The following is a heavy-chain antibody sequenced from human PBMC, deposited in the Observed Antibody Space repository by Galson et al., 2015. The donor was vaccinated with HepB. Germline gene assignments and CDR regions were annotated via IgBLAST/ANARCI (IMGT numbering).Heavy chain of an antibody. D-gene: IGHD3-10*01. CDR3: AKDPSVDRVRDY. CDR1: GFTFSSYW. CDR2: INSDGSST. V-gene: IGHV3-74*01. Sequence: LRLSCAASGFTFSSYWMHWVRQAPGKGLVWVSRINSDGSSTSYADSVKGRFTISRDNAKNTLYLQMNSLRAEDTAVYYCAKDPSVDRVRDYWGQGTLVTVSS. J-gene: IGHJ4*02.